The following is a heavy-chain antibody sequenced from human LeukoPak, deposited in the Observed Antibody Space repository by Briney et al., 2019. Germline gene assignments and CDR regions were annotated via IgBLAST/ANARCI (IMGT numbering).Heavy chain of an antibody. CDR3: ARDFGSNSPLFDY. CDR1: GFTFSSYS. J-gene: IGHJ4*02. D-gene: IGHD2-15*01. V-gene: IGHV3-21*01. Sequence: GGSLRLSCAASGFTFSSYSMNWVRQAPGKGLEWVSSISSSSSYIYYADSVKGRFTISRDNAKNSLYLQMNSLRAEDTAVYYCARDFGSNSPLFDYWGQGTLVTVSS. CDR2: ISSSSSYI.